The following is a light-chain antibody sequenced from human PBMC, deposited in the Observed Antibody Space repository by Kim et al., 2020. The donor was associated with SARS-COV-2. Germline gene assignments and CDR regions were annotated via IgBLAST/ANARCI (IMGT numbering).Light chain of an antibody. J-gene: IGKJ2*01. V-gene: IGKV3-15*01. CDR1: QTISSN. CDR3: QQYNNWPPDYT. Sequence: STGEGVTPSCRASQTISSNLAWYPQKPGQAPRLLIYGASTRATGIPDRFSGSGSGTDFTLTISSLRSEDVAVYFCQQYNNWPPDYTFGQGNKLEI. CDR2: GAS.